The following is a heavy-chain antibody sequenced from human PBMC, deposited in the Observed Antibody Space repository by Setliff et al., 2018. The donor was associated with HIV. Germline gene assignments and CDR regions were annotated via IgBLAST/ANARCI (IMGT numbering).Heavy chain of an antibody. V-gene: IGHV3-11*01. CDR1: GFTFSDYY. CDR2: ITKNSEII. J-gene: IGHJ3*02. CDR3: TKGVYYYGSAHQSLNDAFDI. D-gene: IGHD3-10*01. Sequence: GGSLRLSCAVSGFTFSDYYMNWIRQAPGKGLEWISYITKNSEIIFYADSVKGRFTISRDNAKKTLYLQMNSLRAEDTALYYCTKGVYYYGSAHQSLNDAFDIWGQGTMVTVSS.